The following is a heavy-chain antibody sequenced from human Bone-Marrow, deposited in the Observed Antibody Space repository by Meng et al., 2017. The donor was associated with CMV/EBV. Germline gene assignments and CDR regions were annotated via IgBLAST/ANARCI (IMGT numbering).Heavy chain of an antibody. V-gene: IGHV1-18*01. Sequence: ASVKVSCKASGYTFTSYGISWVRQAPGQGLEWMGWISAYNGNTNYAQKLQGRVTMTTDTSTSTAYMELRSLRSDDTAVYYCARGLPPESGSYFMDFDYWGQGTLFTVSS. CDR2: ISAYNGNT. J-gene: IGHJ4*02. D-gene: IGHD1-26*01. CDR3: ARGLPPESGSYFMDFDY. CDR1: GYTFTSYG.